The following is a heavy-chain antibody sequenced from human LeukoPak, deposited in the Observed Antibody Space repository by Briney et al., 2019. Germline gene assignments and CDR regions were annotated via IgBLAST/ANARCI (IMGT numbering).Heavy chain of an antibody. Sequence: GGSLRLSCAASGFTFSSYAMHWVRQAPGKGLEWVAVISYDGSNKYYADSVKGRFTISRDNSKNTLYLQMNSLRAEDTAVYYCARTYCGGDCYDAFDTWGQGTMVTVSS. V-gene: IGHV3-30-3*01. J-gene: IGHJ3*02. CDR1: GFTFSSYA. D-gene: IGHD2-21*02. CDR3: ARTYCGGDCYDAFDT. CDR2: ISYDGSNK.